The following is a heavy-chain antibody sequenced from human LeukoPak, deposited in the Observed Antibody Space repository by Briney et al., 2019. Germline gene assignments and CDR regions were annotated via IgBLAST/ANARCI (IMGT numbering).Heavy chain of an antibody. D-gene: IGHD3-22*01. V-gene: IGHV4-39*01. Sequence: PSETLSLTCTVSGGSISSSSYYWGWIRQPPGKGLEWIGSIYYSGSTYYNPSLKSRVTISVDTSKNQFSLKLSSVTAADTAVYYCVRQSAYYYDSSGYGYWGQGTLVTVSS. CDR3: VRQSAYYYDSSGYGY. J-gene: IGHJ4*02. CDR1: GGSISSSSYY. CDR2: IYYSGST.